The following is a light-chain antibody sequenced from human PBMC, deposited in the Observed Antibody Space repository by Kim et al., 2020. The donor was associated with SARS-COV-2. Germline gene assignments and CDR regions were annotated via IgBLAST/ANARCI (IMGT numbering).Light chain of an antibody. Sequence: QSALTQPASVSGSPGQSITISCTGTSSDVGGYNFVSWYQQLPGKAPRLMIYDVSKRPSGVSNRFSGSKSGNTASLTISGLQAEDEADYYCSSYTSSSTYVFGTGTKVTVL. J-gene: IGLJ1*01. CDR3: SSYTSSSTYV. V-gene: IGLV2-14*01. CDR2: DVS. CDR1: SSDVGGYNF.